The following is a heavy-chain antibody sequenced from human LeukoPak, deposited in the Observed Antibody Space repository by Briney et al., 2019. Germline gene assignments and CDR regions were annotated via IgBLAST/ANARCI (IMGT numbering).Heavy chain of an antibody. CDR1: GFTFSDYY. J-gene: IGHJ4*02. CDR3: ARVGPGVLDY. CDR2: INDNEIT. D-gene: IGHD7-27*01. V-gene: IGHV4-34*01. Sequence: LRLSCAASGFTFSDYYMSWIRQAPGKGLEWIVEINDNEITNSNPSLKSRVTVSVDTSKSQFSLNLSSVTAADTAVYYCARVGPGVLDYWGQGALVTVSS.